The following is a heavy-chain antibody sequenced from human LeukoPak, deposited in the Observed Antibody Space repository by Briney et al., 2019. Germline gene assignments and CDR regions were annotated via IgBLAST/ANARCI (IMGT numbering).Heavy chain of an antibody. CDR2: INPNSGGT. V-gene: IGHV1-2*02. CDR3: ARAIAAAGRRGAPDY. Sequence: ASVKVSCKASGYTFTGYYMHWVRQAPGQGLEWMGWINPNSGGTNYAQKFQGRVTMNRDTSISTAYMELSRLRSDDTAVYYCARAIAAAGRRGAPDYWGQGTLVTVSS. CDR1: GYTFTGYY. J-gene: IGHJ4*02. D-gene: IGHD6-13*01.